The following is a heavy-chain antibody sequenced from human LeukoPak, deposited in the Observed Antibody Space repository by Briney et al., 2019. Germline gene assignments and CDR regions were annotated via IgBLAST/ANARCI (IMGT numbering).Heavy chain of an antibody. J-gene: IGHJ5*02. CDR2: IYYSGST. V-gene: IGHV4-30-4*01. CDR1: GGSISSGDYY. Sequence: SETLSLTCTVSGGSISSGDYYWSWIRQPPGKGLEWIGYIYYSGSTYYNPSLKSRVTISVDTSKNQFSLKLSSVTAADTVVYYCARHPDPNNWFDPWGQGTLVTVSS. CDR3: ARHPDPNNWFDP.